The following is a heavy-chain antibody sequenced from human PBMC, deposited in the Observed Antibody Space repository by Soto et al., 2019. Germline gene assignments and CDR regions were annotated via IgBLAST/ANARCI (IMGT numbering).Heavy chain of an antibody. V-gene: IGHV4-4*02. CDR2: IYHSGST. CDR1: GGSISSSNW. D-gene: IGHD3-10*02. CDR3: ASVRGGYYYAMDV. Sequence: QVQLQESGPGLVKPSGTLSLTCAVSGGSISSSNWWSWVRQPQGKGLEWIGEIYHSGSTNYNPSPKTRVTISVDTSKNHFSLKLSSVTAADTAVYYGASVRGGYYYAMDVWGQGTTVTVSS. J-gene: IGHJ6*02.